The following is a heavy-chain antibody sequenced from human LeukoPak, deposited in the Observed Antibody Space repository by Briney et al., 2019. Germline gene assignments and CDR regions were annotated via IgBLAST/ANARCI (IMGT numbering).Heavy chain of an antibody. CDR2: IKQDGSEK. D-gene: IGHD5-18*01. CDR1: GFTVSSNY. J-gene: IGHJ4*02. V-gene: IGHV3-7*01. CDR3: ARVDVDTAMVMGFDY. Sequence: PGGSLRLSCAASGFTVSSNYMSWVRQAPGKGLEWVANIKQDGSEKYYVDSVKGRFTISRDNAKNSLYLQMNSLRAEDTAVYYCARVDVDTAMVMGFDYWGQGTLVTVSS.